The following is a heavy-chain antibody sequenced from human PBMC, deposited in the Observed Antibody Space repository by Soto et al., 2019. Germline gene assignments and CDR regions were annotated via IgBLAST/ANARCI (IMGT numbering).Heavy chain of an antibody. CDR1: GGSISSGGYY. V-gene: IGHV4-31*03. D-gene: IGHD3-9*01. J-gene: IGHJ6*02. CDR3: ARDRPIRYFVPHTKYFYYGMDV. CDR2: IYYSGST. Sequence: SETLSLTCTVSGGSISSGGYYWSWIRQHPGKGLEWVGYIYYSGSTYYNPSLKSRVTISVDTSKNQFSLKLSSVTAADTAVYYCARDRPIRYFVPHTKYFYYGMDVWGQGTTVTVSS.